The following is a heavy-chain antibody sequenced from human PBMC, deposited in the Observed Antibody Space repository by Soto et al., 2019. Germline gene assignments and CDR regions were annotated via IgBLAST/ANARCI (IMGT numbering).Heavy chain of an antibody. J-gene: IGHJ3*02. Sequence: GESLKISCQGSGYSFTSYWIGWVRQMPGKGLEWMGIIYPGDSNTRYSPSFQGQVTISADKSITTAHLQWSSLKASDTAMYYCARREYCGDGSCQRAYDIWGQGTMVTVSS. V-gene: IGHV5-51*01. CDR2: IYPGDSNT. CDR3: ARREYCGDGSCQRAYDI. CDR1: GYSFTSYW. D-gene: IGHD2-15*01.